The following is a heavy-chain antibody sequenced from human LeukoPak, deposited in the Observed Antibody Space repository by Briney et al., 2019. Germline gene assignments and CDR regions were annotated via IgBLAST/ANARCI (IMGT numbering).Heavy chain of an antibody. J-gene: IGHJ4*02. D-gene: IGHD5-18*01. Sequence: PSETLSLTCAVSGGSISSGGYSWSWIRQPPGKGLEWIGYIYHNGNTYYSPSLKSRVTISVDRSKNQLSLKLSSVTAADTAMYYCASGGYSYGFDYWGQGTLVTVSS. CDR2: IYHNGNT. V-gene: IGHV4-30-2*01. CDR1: GGSISSGGYS. CDR3: ASGGYSYGFDY.